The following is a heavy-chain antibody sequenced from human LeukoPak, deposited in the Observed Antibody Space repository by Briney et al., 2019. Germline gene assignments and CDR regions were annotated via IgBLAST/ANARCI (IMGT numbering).Heavy chain of an antibody. Sequence: GGTLRLSCAASGFTFSSYGMSWVRQAPGKGLEWVSSISSSSSYISYADSVKGRFTISRDNAKNSLYLQMNSLRAEDTAVYYCARDNWFDPWGQGTLVTVSS. CDR1: GFTFSSYG. V-gene: IGHV3-21*01. CDR3: ARDNWFDP. J-gene: IGHJ5*02. CDR2: ISSSSSYI.